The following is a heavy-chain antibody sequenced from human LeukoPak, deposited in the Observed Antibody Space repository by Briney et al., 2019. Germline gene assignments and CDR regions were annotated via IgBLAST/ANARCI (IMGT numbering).Heavy chain of an antibody. Sequence: SVKVSCKASGGIFNNYAFSWVRQAPGQGLEWMGVIIPFFGTANYAQKFQGRVTITADDSASTAYMELNSLRSEDTAVYFCARGRGYTYGRRGDFDYWGQGTLVTVSS. D-gene: IGHD5-18*01. CDR1: GGIFNNYA. CDR3: ARGRGYTYGRRGDFDY. CDR2: IIPFFGTA. V-gene: IGHV1-69*01. J-gene: IGHJ4*02.